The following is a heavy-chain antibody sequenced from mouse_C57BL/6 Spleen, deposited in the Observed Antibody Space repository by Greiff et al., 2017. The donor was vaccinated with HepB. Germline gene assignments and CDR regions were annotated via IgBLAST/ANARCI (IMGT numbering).Heavy chain of an antibody. CDR1: GFTFSSYA. D-gene: IGHD1-1*01. V-gene: IGHV5-4*01. Sequence: EVMLVESGGGLVKPGGSLKLSCAASGFTFSSYAMSWVRQTPEKRLEWVATISDGGSYTYYPDNVKGRFTISRDNAKNNLYLQMSHLKSEDTAMYYCAREDYYYGSSPWFAYWGQGTLVTVSA. CDR2: ISDGGSYT. CDR3: AREDYYYGSSPWFAY. J-gene: IGHJ3*01.